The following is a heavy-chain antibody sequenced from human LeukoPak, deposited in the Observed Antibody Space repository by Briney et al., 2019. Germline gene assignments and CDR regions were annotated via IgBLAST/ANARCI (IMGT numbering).Heavy chain of an antibody. D-gene: IGHD3-10*01. J-gene: IGHJ4*02. CDR3: ARDLYYFGSGNYVPGLPDS. CDR2: ICSRGSYI. CDR1: GFTFSSYE. Sequence: GGSLRLSCAASGFTFSSYEVNWVRQAPGMGLEWVSYICSRGSYIYYAESVKGRFTISRDNAKNSLYLQMNSLRAEDTAVYYCARDLYYFGSGNYVPGLPDSWGQGTLVTVSS. V-gene: IGHV3-48*03.